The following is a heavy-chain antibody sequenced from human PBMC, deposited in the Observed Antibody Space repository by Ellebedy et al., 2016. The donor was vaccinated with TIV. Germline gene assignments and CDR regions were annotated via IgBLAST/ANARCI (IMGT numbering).Heavy chain of an antibody. CDR1: GYAFSSYW. CDR2: LYPGDSDT. Sequence: GESLKISCKGSGYAFSSYWIGWVRQMPGKGLEWMGILYPGDSDTRYSPSFQGQVTFSADESISTAYLQWSSLKASDTAMYYCARRAMVRGVITGSFDIWGQGTMVTVSS. CDR3: ARRAMVRGVITGSFDI. V-gene: IGHV5-51*01. D-gene: IGHD3-10*01. J-gene: IGHJ3*02.